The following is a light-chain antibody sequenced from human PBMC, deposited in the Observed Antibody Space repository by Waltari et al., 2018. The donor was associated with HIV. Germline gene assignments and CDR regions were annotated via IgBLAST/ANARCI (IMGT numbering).Light chain of an antibody. CDR1: SSDVGRYNY. V-gene: IGLV2-11*01. Sequence: QSALTQPRSVSGSPGQSVTISCTGTSSDVGRYNYVSWYQQYPGRAPKLMMYDVSTRPAGVPDRFSGSKSGNTASLTISGLQTEDEGDYYCCSYAGSYTLVFGGGTKLTVL. CDR2: DVS. J-gene: IGLJ2*01. CDR3: CSYAGSYTLV.